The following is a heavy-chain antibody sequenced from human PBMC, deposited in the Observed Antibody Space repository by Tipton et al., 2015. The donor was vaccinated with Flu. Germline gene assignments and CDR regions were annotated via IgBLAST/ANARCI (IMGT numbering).Heavy chain of an antibody. CDR2: ISTSGST. Sequence: LSLTCSISGGSISSGSYSWSWIRQPAGEGLEWIGRISTSGSTNYNPSLKSRVTISVDTSKNQFSLNLSSVTAADTAVYYCARVIAAAGFYNWFDPWGQGTLVTVSS. V-gene: IGHV4-61*02. CDR3: ARVIAAAGFYNWFDP. D-gene: IGHD6-13*01. J-gene: IGHJ5*02. CDR1: GGSISSGSYS.